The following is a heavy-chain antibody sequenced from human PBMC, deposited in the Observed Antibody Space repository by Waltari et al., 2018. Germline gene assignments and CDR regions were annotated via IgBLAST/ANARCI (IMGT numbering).Heavy chain of an antibody. J-gene: IGHJ6*03. Sequence: EVQLVESGGGLVQPGGSLSLSCAASGFSFSTYAMHWVRQAPGKGLEYVSAISSNGVSTYYANSMKGRLSISRDNSKNTLYLQMGSLRAEDMAVYYCARSPDQPDSLDYYMDVWGKGTTVTVSS. CDR3: ARSPDQPDSLDYYMDV. CDR2: ISSNGVST. V-gene: IGHV3-64*01. D-gene: IGHD2-21*01. CDR1: GFSFSTYA.